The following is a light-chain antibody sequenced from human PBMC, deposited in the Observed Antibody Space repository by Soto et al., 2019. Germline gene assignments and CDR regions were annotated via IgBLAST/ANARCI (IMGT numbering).Light chain of an antibody. J-gene: IGKJ4*01. CDR1: QSVSSS. Sequence: EIVMTQSPATLSVSPGERATLSCRASQSVSSSLAWYQQKPGQVPRLLIYGISTRATGLPGRFSGSGSGTEFTLTISSLQSEDLAVYYCQQYNNWPLTFGGGNKVEIK. CDR2: GIS. CDR3: QQYNNWPLT. V-gene: IGKV3-15*01.